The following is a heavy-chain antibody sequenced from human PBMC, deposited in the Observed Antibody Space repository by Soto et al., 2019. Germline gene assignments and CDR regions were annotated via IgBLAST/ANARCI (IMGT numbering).Heavy chain of an antibody. CDR2: IHYSGST. J-gene: IGHJ4*02. D-gene: IGHD2-15*01. V-gene: IGHV4-31*03. CDR1: GGAIRSSNYY. Sequence: QVQLQESGPGLVKPSQTLSLTCTVSGGAIRSSNYYWSWIRQHPGRGLEWIGYIHYSGSTYYNPSIMSRVTMSVDTSKHQFSLNLRYVTAADTAVYYCARGGRAYIVVVVAHFDYWGQGTLVTVSS. CDR3: ARGGRAYIVVVVAHFDY.